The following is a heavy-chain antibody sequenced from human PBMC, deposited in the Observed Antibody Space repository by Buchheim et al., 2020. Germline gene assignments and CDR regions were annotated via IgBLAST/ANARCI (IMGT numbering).Heavy chain of an antibody. CDR2: IHTSGSA. CDR3: ARLGGACSGGSCYAAAYDM. J-gene: IGHJ3*02. CDR1: DGSLNNNIYF. D-gene: IGHD2-15*01. Sequence: QVQLQESGPGLVKPSQTLSLTCTVSDGSLNNNIYFWSWIRQPAGKGLEWIGRIHTSGSANYNPSLKSRVTTSVDTPKNLFSLTLSSVTAADTAVYYCARLGGACSGGSCYAAAYDMWGQGT. V-gene: IGHV4-61*02.